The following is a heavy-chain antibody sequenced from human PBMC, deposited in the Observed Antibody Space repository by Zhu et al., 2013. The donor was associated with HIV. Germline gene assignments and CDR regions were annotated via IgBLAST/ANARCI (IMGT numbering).Heavy chain of an antibody. J-gene: IGHJ4*02. V-gene: IGHV4-59*01. Sequence: QVQLQQWGAGLLKPSETLSLTCAVYGGSISSYYWSWIRQPPGKGLEWIGYIYYSGSTNYNPSLKSRVTISVDTSKNQFSLKLSSVTAADTAVYYCARELTTVTTSYFDYWGQGPWSPSP. D-gene: IGHD4-17*01. CDR1: GGSISSYY. CDR3: ARELTTVTTSYFDY. CDR2: IYYSGST.